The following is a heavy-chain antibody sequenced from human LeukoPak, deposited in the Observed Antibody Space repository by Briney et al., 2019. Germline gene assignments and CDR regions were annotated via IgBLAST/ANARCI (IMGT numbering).Heavy chain of an antibody. D-gene: IGHD5-24*01. CDR3: ARCRDGYSTASGLDY. Sequence: GGSLRLSCAASGFIFSNYGMHWVRQAPGKGLEWVSFLGSDENNKNYADSVKGQFTISRDNSKNTLYLQMNSLRAEDTAVYYCARCRDGYSTASGLDYWGQGTLVTVSS. CDR1: GFIFSNYG. J-gene: IGHJ4*02. CDR2: LGSDENNK. V-gene: IGHV3-33*01.